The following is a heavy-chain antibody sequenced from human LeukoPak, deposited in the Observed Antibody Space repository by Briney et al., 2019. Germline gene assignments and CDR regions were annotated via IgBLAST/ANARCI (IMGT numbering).Heavy chain of an antibody. CDR1: GFAFSTYW. CDR3: ARDLGIAAAGGLIFDY. D-gene: IGHD6-13*01. V-gene: IGHV3-74*01. Sequence: GGALRLSCEASGFAFSTYWMHWVRQGPGKGLVWVSRGNTDGSETTYADSVKGRFIISKDNAKNTLYLQMNSLRAEDTAVYYCARDLGIAAAGGLIFDYWGQGTLVTVSS. J-gene: IGHJ4*02. CDR2: GNTDGSET.